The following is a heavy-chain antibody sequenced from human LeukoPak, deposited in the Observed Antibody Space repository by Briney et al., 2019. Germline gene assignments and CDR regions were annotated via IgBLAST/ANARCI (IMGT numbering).Heavy chain of an antibody. Sequence: PGGSLRLSCAVSGFTFSSYGMNRVRQSPGKGLEWVAVILHDGSNKYYADSVKGRFTISRDNSKNKMYPQMNSLRAEDTAIYYCAKNIFQGWGFYFDYWGQGTLVTVSS. V-gene: IGHV3-30*18. D-gene: IGHD2-21*01. J-gene: IGHJ4*02. CDR1: GFTFSSYG. CDR3: AKNIFQGWGFYFDY. CDR2: ILHDGSNK.